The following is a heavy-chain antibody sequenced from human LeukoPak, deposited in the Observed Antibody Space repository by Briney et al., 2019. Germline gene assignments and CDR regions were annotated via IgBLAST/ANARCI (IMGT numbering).Heavy chain of an antibody. Sequence: PSETLSLTCTVSGGSISSYYWSWIRQPPGKGLEWIGYIYYSGSTNYNPSFKGRVTISVDTSKNQFSLKLSSVTAADTAVYYCARGYYDSSGWEWYFDLWGRGTLVTVSS. CDR3: ARGYYDSSGWEWYFDL. D-gene: IGHD3-22*01. CDR1: GGSISSYY. J-gene: IGHJ2*01. V-gene: IGHV4-59*12. CDR2: IYYSGST.